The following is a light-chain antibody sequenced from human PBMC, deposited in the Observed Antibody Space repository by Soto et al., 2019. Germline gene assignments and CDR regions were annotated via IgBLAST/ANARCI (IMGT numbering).Light chain of an antibody. CDR2: NEI. CDR1: NIGSKS. J-gene: IGLJ2*01. V-gene: IGLV3-21*04. CDR3: HVWDSERDHPV. Sequence: SYELTQPPSVSVAPGKTATITCGGNNIGSKSVHWYQEKSGQAPVLVIYNEIDRPSGIPERFAGANSGHTATLTISRVEAGDEADYYCHVWDSERDHPVFGGGTKLTVL.